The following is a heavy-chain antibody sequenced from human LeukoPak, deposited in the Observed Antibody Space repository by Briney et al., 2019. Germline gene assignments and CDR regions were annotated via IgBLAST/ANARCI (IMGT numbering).Heavy chain of an antibody. CDR1: GGTFSSYA. CDR2: IIPILGIA. Sequence: SVKVSCKASGGTFSSYAISWVRQAPGQGLEWMGRIIPILGIANYAQKFQGRVTITADKSTSTAYMELSSLRSEDTAVYYCARAGSSSWYWGTDYWGQGTLVTVSS. J-gene: IGHJ4*02. D-gene: IGHD6-13*01. V-gene: IGHV1-69*04. CDR3: ARAGSSSWYWGTDY.